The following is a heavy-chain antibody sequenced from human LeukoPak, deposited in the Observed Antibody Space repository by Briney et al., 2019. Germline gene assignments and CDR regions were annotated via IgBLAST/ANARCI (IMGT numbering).Heavy chain of an antibody. D-gene: IGHD4-11*01. CDR1: GFTFSSYA. CDR2: VSGSGGST. J-gene: IGHJ5*02. Sequence: PGGSLRLSCAASGFTFSSYAMSWVRQAPGKGLEWVSAVSGSGGSTYYADSAKGRFTISRDNSKNTLYLQMNSLRAEDTAVYYCVKGTVTTSRPYYCFDPWGQGTLVTVSS. CDR3: VKGTVTTSRPYYCFDP. V-gene: IGHV3-23*01.